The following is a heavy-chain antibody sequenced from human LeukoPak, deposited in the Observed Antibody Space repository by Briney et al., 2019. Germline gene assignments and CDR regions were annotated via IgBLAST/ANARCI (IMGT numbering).Heavy chain of an antibody. D-gene: IGHD5-24*01. V-gene: IGHV4-59*01. CDR2: IYYSGST. Sequence: SETLSLTCTVSGGSISSYYWSWIRQPPGKGLEWIGYIYYSGSTNYNPSLKSRVTISVDTSKNQFSLKLSSVTAADTAVYYCARKELEDGYKYWGREPWSPSPQ. J-gene: IGHJ4*02. CDR1: GGSISSYY. CDR3: ARKELEDGYKY.